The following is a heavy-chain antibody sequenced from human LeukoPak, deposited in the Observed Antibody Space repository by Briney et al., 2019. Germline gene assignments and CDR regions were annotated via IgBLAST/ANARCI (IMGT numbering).Heavy chain of an antibody. Sequence: GGSLRLSCAASGFTFSSYAMSWVRQAPGKGLEWVPAISGSGGSTYYADSVKGRFTISRDNSKNTLYLQMNSLRAEDTAVYYCAKGGFMTTDFDPWGQGTLVTVSS. CDR1: GFTFSSYA. CDR2: ISGSGGST. V-gene: IGHV3-23*01. D-gene: IGHD4-11*01. CDR3: AKGGFMTTDFDP. J-gene: IGHJ5*02.